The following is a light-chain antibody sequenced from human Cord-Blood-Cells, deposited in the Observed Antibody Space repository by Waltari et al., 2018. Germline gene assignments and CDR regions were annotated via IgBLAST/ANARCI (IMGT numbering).Light chain of an antibody. CDR2: RNK. Sequence: QSVLTQPPSASGPPGQRVPISCSGSSSNIGSNSVSWYQQLPGTAPKLLIYRNKQRPSGVPYRFSGSKSGTSASLAISGLRSEDEADYYCAAWDDSLSGRVFGGGTKLTVL. CDR3: AAWDDSLSGRV. J-gene: IGLJ3*02. V-gene: IGLV1-47*01. CDR1: SSNIGSNS.